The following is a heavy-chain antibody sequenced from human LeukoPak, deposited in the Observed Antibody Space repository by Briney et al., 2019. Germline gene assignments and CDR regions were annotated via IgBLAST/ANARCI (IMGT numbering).Heavy chain of an antibody. CDR3: ASSAGGVRPLGGLHHHYYYMDV. J-gene: IGHJ6*03. V-gene: IGHV1-69*13. CDR2: IIPIFGTA. D-gene: IGHD3-10*01. Sequence: SVKVSCKASGGTFSSYAFSWVRQAPGQGLEWMGGIIPIFGTANYAQKFQGRVTITADESTRTANMELSSLRSEDTAVYYCASSAGGVRPLGGLHHHYYYMDVWGKGTTVTVSS. CDR1: GGTFSSYA.